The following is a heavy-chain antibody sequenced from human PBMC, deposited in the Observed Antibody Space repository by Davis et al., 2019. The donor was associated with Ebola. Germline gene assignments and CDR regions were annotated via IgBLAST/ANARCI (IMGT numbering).Heavy chain of an antibody. CDR3: ARGFNWNQRFDY. Sequence: SETLSLTCTVSGGSISSYYWSWIRQPPGKGLEWIGYIYYSGSTNYNPSLKSRVTISVDTSKNQFSLKLSSVTAADTAVYYCARGFNWNQRFDYWGQGTLVTVSS. CDR2: IYYSGST. J-gene: IGHJ4*02. V-gene: IGHV4-59*12. D-gene: IGHD1-20*01. CDR1: GGSISSYY.